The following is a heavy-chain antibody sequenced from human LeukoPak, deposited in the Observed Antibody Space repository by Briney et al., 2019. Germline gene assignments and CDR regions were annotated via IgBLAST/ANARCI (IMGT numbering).Heavy chain of an antibody. CDR3: ARDLRGGVAATGAWYYYGMDV. V-gene: IGHV3-53*01. D-gene: IGHD2-15*01. CDR2: IYSGGST. J-gene: IGHJ6*02. Sequence: GGSLRLSCAASGFTVSSNYMSWVRPAPGKGLEWVSVIYSGGSTYYADSVKGRFTISSDNSKNTLYLQMNSLRAEDTAVYYCARDLRGGVAATGAWYYYGMDVWGQGTTVTVSS. CDR1: GFTVSSNY.